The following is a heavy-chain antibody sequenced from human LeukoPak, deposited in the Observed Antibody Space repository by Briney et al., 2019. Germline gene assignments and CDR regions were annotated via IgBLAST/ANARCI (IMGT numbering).Heavy chain of an antibody. CDR1: GYSVSSGYY. CDR3: ARDYQGGYGDKTVDY. D-gene: IGHD5-18*01. J-gene: IGHJ4*02. Sequence: SETLSLTCTVSGYSVSSGYYWGWIRQPPGKGLEWIGSIYHSGSAYYNPSLKSRVTISVDTSKNQFSLKLSSVTAADTAVYYCARDYQGGYGDKTVDYWGQGTLVTVSS. CDR2: IYHSGSA. V-gene: IGHV4-38-2*02.